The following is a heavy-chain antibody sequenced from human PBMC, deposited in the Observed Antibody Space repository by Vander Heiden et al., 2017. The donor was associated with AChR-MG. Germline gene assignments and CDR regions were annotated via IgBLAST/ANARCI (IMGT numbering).Heavy chain of an antibody. Sequence: QVQLVQSGAEVKKPGASVKVSCKASGYTFTSYDINWVRQATGQGLEWMGWMNPNSGNTGYAQKFQGRVTMTRNTSISTAYMELSSLRSEDTAVYYCARGFASRGYLYYYYYGMDVWGQGTTVTVSS. D-gene: IGHD3-22*01. J-gene: IGHJ6*02. CDR3: ARGFASRGYLYYYYYGMDV. CDR1: GYTFTSYD. CDR2: MNPNSGNT. V-gene: IGHV1-8*01.